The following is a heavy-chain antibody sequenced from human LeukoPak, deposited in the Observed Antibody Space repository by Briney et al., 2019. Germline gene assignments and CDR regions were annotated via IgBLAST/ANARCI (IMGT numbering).Heavy chain of an antibody. D-gene: IGHD6-19*01. J-gene: IGHJ4*02. CDR3: ARGPNKYSSGWSGGTDY. Sequence: GRSLRLSCAASGFTFSSYGMHWVRQAPGKGLEWVAVIWYDGSNKYYADSVKGRFTISRDNSKNTLYLQMNSLRAEDTAVYYWARGPNKYSSGWSGGTDYWGQGTLVTVSS. V-gene: IGHV3-33*01. CDR2: IWYDGSNK. CDR1: GFTFSSYG.